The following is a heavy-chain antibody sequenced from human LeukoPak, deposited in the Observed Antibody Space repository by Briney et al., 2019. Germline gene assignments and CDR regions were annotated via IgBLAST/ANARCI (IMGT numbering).Heavy chain of an antibody. CDR2: ISYDGSNK. Sequence: GRSLRLSCAASGFTFSSYAMHWVRQAPGKGLEWVAVISYDGSNKYYADSVKGRFTISRDNSKNTLYLQMNSLRAEDTAVYHCARGATTVTAFYWGQGTLVTVSS. V-gene: IGHV3-30*04. J-gene: IGHJ4*02. CDR3: ARGATTVTAFY. CDR1: GFTFSSYA. D-gene: IGHD4-17*01.